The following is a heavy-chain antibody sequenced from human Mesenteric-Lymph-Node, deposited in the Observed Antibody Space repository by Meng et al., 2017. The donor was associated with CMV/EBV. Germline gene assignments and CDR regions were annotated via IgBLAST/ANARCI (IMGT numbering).Heavy chain of an antibody. Sequence: SVKVSCKASGCTFSSYAISWVRQAPGQGLEWMGWIIPILGIANYAQKFQSRVTITADKSTSTAYMELSSLRSEDTAVYYCARSMVRGVIVSLSLGSPYYYGMDVWGQGTTVTVSS. V-gene: IGHV1-69*10. CDR3: ARSMVRGVIVSLSLGSPYYYGMDV. CDR2: IIPILGIA. CDR1: GCTFSSYA. D-gene: IGHD3-10*01. J-gene: IGHJ6*02.